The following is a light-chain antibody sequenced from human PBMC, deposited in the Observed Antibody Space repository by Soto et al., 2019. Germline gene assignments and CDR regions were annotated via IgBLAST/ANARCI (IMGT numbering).Light chain of an antibody. CDR3: RSYSSTSTLYA. Sequence: QSALTQPASVSGSPGQSLTISCFGTSSDIGAYNYVSWYQQHPGKVPKLMIYEVTNRPSGLYNRFSGSKSGNTDYLTISGLQAEDEAEYLCRSYSSTSTLYAFGTGTKVTVL. J-gene: IGLJ1*01. V-gene: IGLV2-14*01. CDR1: SSDIGAYNY. CDR2: EVT.